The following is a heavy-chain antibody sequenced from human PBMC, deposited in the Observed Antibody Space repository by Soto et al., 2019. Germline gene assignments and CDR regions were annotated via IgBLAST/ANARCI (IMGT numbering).Heavy chain of an antibody. CDR1: GFTFDNYA. Sequence: PGGSLRLSCAASGFTFDNYAMHWVRQAPGKGLEWVSGISWNSNTIAYADSVKGRFTISGDNAKNSLYLQMNSLRAEDTAFYYCAKDTGPNWGQGTLDTVSS. J-gene: IGHJ4*02. CDR3: AKDTGPN. V-gene: IGHV3-9*01. CDR2: ISWNSNTI.